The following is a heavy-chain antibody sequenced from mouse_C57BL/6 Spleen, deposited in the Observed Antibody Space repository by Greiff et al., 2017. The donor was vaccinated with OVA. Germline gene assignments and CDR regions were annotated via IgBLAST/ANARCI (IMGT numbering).Heavy chain of an antibody. CDR2: ISYDGSH. CDR1: GYSITSGYY. D-gene: IGHD4-1*01. V-gene: IGHV3-6*01. Sequence: EVQLQQSGPGLVKPSQSLSLTCSVTGYSITSGYYWNWIRQFPGNKLEWMGYISYDGSHNYNPSLKNRISITRDTSKNQFFLKLNSVTTEDTATYYCAREGAGTDYWGQGTTLTVSS. CDR3: AREGAGTDY. J-gene: IGHJ2*01.